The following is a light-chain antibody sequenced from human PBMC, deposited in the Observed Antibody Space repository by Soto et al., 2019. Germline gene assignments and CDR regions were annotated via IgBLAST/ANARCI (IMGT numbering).Light chain of an antibody. V-gene: IGKV3D-20*02. J-gene: IGKJ3*01. CDR2: GAS. CDR1: QTVNNNY. CDR3: QQRSNWPPFT. Sequence: ELVLTQSPGTLSLSPGERATLSCRASQTVNNNYLAWYQQIPGQAPRLLISGASGRATGTPDRLSGSASGTDFTLTISSLEPEDFAVYYCQQRSNWPPFTFGPGTKVDIK.